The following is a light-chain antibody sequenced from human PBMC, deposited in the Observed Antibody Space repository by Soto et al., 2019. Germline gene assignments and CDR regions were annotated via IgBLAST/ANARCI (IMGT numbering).Light chain of an antibody. CDR2: WAS. Sequence: DIVMTQSPDSLAVSLGESSTINCKSSQSFLYSSNNKNYLAWYQQKPGQPPKLLIYWASTRESGVPDRFSGSGSGTDFTLTISSLQAEDVAVYYCQKYYSTPEKFGQGTKVDIK. V-gene: IGKV4-1*01. CDR1: QSFLYSSNNKNY. J-gene: IGKJ1*01. CDR3: QKYYSTPEK.